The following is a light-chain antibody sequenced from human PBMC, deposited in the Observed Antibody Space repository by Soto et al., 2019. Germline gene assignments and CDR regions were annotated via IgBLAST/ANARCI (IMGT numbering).Light chain of an antibody. CDR1: QSIGKN. CDR3: QQTLSTPIT. J-gene: IGKJ5*01. V-gene: IGKV1-39*01. Sequence: DIQMTQSPSSLSAFVGDSVTITCRASQSIGKNLNWYQQTPGRAPTLLISGASTLRTGVPATFRGSGSGTDFTLSIDNLQPQDFATYSCQQTLSTPITFGQGTRLEIK. CDR2: GAS.